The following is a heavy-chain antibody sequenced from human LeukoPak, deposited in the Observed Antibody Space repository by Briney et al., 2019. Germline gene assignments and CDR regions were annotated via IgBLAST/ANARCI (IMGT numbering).Heavy chain of an antibody. D-gene: IGHD6-13*01. J-gene: IGHJ4*02. Sequence: PGGSLSLSCEAPGFTFRNYGMHWVRQAQAKGLEWVALIWYDGSNKYYADSVKGRFTISRDNSNNTLYLQISSLRPEDTAMYYCAKGPAVLAADFDYWGQGTLITVSS. V-gene: IGHV3-33*06. CDR1: GFTFRNYG. CDR3: AKGPAVLAADFDY. CDR2: IWYDGSNK.